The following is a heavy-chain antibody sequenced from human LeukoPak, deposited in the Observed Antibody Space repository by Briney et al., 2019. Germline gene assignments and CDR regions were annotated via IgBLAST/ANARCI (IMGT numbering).Heavy chain of an antibody. V-gene: IGHV1-18*01. CDR3: ARRGLIAVAGTQDY. J-gene: IGHJ4*02. D-gene: IGHD6-19*01. CDR1: GYTFTSYG. Sequence: ASVKVSCKASGYTFTSYGISWVRQALGQGLEWMGWISAYNGNTNYAQKLQGRVTMTTDTSTSTAYMELRSLRSDDTAVYYCARRGLIAVAGTQDYWGQGTLVTVSS. CDR2: ISAYNGNT.